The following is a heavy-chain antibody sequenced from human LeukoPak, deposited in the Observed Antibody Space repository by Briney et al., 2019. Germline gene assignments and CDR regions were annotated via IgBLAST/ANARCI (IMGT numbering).Heavy chain of an antibody. CDR3: ARTSGSPYYYYYYMDV. CDR1: GGSFSGYH. J-gene: IGHJ6*03. D-gene: IGHD1-26*01. Sequence: SETLSLTCAVYGGSFSGYHWSWIRQPPGKGLEWIGEINHSGGTKYNPSLKSRVTISVDTSKNQFSLKLSSVTAADTAVYYCARTSGSPYYYYYYMDVWGKGTTVTVSS. CDR2: INHSGGT. V-gene: IGHV4-34*01.